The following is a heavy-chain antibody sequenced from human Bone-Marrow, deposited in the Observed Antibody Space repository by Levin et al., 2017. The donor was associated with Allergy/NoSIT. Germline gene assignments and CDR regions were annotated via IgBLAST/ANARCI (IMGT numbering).Heavy chain of an antibody. D-gene: IGHD2-2*01. Sequence: ASETLSLTCTVSGGSMSNYYWSLIRQPPGKGLEWMGYIYFTGSINYNPSLKSRVSISVDAPKNQFSLNLSSVTAADTAVYYCARLPSSSRNLYNWFDPWGQGTLVTVSS. V-gene: IGHV4-59*01. CDR1: GGSMSNYY. CDR3: ARLPSSSRNLYNWFDP. CDR2: IYFTGSI. J-gene: IGHJ5*02.